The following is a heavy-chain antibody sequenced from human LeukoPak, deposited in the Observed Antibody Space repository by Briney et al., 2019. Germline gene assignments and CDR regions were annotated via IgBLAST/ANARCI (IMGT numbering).Heavy chain of an antibody. Sequence: SETLSLTCTVSGYSISSGYYWGWIRQPPGKGLEWIGSIYYSGSTYYNPSLKSRVTISVDTSKNQFSLKLSSVTAADTAVYYCARLRKHYYGSGSYSPFDYWGQGTLVTVSS. CDR3: ARLRKHYYGSGSYSPFDY. J-gene: IGHJ4*02. V-gene: IGHV4-38-2*02. D-gene: IGHD3-10*01. CDR2: IYYSGST. CDR1: GYSISSGYY.